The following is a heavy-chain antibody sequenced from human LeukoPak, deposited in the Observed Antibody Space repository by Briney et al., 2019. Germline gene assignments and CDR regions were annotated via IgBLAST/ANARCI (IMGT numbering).Heavy chain of an antibody. Sequence: GGSLRLSCAASGFTFSSYAMSWVRQAPGKGLEWVSAISGSGGSTYYADSVKGRFTISRDKSKNTLYLQMNSLRAEDTAVYYCAKVSGRNYDFWSGYYRGPFDYWGQGTLVTVSS. CDR3: AKVSGRNYDFWSGYYRGPFDY. CDR2: ISGSGGST. CDR1: GFTFSSYA. J-gene: IGHJ4*02. D-gene: IGHD3-3*01. V-gene: IGHV3-23*01.